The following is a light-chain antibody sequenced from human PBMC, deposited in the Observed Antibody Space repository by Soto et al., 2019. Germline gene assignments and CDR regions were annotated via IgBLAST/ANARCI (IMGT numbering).Light chain of an antibody. V-gene: IGLV1-40*01. CDR1: SSNIGRGYD. CDR2: GDN. CDR3: ATWDSSLSAAV. Sequence: QSVLTQPPSVSGAPGQRVTISCTGSSSNIGRGYDVHWYQQVPGSAPRLLLSGDNTRPSGVPDRFSGSKSGTSATLGITGLQVGDEADYYCATWDSSLSAAVFGGGTKVTVL. J-gene: IGLJ2*01.